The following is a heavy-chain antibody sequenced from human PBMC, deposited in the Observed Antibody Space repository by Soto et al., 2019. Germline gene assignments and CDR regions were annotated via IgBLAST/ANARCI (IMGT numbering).Heavy chain of an antibody. CDR3: APAAAGTERYYYYYGMDV. V-gene: IGHV1-69*12. CDR1: GGTFSSYA. CDR2: IIPIFGTA. D-gene: IGHD6-13*01. J-gene: IGHJ6*02. Sequence: QVQLVQSGAEVKKPGSSVKVSCKASGGTFSSYAISWVRQAPGQGLEWMGGIIPIFGTANYAQKFQGRVTITADEATSTAYMELSSLRSDDTALYYCAPAAAGTERYYYYYGMDVWGQGTKVTVSS.